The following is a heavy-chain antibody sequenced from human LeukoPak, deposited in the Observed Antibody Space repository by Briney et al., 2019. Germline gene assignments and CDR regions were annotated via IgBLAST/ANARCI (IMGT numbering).Heavy chain of an antibody. CDR2: ISSSGSTI. CDR1: GFTFSDYY. V-gene: IGHV3-11*01. Sequence: PGGSLRLSCAASGFTFSDYYMSWIRRAPGKRLEWVSYISSSGSTIYYADSVKGRFTISRDNAKNSLYLQMNSLRAEDTAVYYCARDRYSGYDDYWGQGTLVTVSS. CDR3: ARDRYSGYDDY. D-gene: IGHD5-12*01. J-gene: IGHJ4*02.